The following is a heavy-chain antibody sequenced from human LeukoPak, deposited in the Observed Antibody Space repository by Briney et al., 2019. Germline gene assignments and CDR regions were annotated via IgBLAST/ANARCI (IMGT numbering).Heavy chain of an antibody. Sequence: SVKVSCKASDYTFYDYGISWVRQAPGQGLEWMGGIIPIFGTANYAQKFQGRVTITADESTSTAYMELSSLRSEDTAVYYCASRYSSSSEDYYYYYMDVWGKGTTVTVSS. D-gene: IGHD6-6*01. J-gene: IGHJ6*03. V-gene: IGHV1-69*13. CDR3: ASRYSSSSEDYYYYYMDV. CDR1: DYTFYDYG. CDR2: IIPIFGTA.